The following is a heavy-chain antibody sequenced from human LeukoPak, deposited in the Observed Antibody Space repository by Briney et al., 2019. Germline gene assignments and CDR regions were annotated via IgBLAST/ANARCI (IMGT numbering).Heavy chain of an antibody. Sequence: PSETLSLTCTVYGGSISSSSYYWGWIRQPPGKGLEWNGSIYYSGSTYYNPSLKRRVTISVDTSKNQFSLKLSSVTASDAAVYYCARLGWGIVGATPYFDYWGKGTLVTVSS. V-gene: IGHV4-39*01. D-gene: IGHD1-26*01. J-gene: IGHJ4*02. CDR1: GGSISSSSYY. CDR3: ARLGWGIVGATPYFDY. CDR2: IYYSGST.